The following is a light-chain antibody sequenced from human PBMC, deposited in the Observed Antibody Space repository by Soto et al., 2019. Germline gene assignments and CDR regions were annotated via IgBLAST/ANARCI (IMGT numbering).Light chain of an antibody. CDR1: QSISNW. CDR3: QQGYTSAIT. Sequence: DIQMTQSPSTLSASVGDRVTITCRASQSISNWLAWYQQKPGRAPKLLIYAASTLQSGVPSRFSGSGSGTDFTLTVNSLQPEDFATYYCQQGYTSAITFGQGTRLAIK. V-gene: IGKV1-39*01. J-gene: IGKJ5*01. CDR2: AAS.